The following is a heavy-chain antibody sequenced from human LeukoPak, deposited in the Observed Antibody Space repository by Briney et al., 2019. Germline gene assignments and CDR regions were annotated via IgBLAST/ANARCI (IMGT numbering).Heavy chain of an antibody. Sequence: PGGSLRLSCAVSGFTFSTYWMSWVRQTPGKGLDWVASISEDGSSTYYVDSVKGRFTISRDNAKNSLYLQMNNVRVEDAAVYYCARDTYRFDDFWGQGALVTVSS. CDR3: ARDTYRFDDF. CDR2: ISEDGSST. CDR1: GFTFSTYW. V-gene: IGHV3-7*01. J-gene: IGHJ4*02.